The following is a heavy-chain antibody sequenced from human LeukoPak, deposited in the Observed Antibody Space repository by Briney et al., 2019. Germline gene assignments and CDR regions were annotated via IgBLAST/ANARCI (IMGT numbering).Heavy chain of an antibody. CDR3: AKVMDSSGWYEFRAMDV. Sequence: GGSLRLSCAASGFTFSSYGMHWVRQAPGKGLEWVAVISYDGSNKYYADSVKGRFTISRDNSKNTLYLQMNSLRAEDTAVYYCAKVMDSSGWYEFRAMDVWGQGTTVTVSS. J-gene: IGHJ6*02. CDR2: ISYDGSNK. CDR1: GFTFSSYG. V-gene: IGHV3-30*18. D-gene: IGHD6-19*01.